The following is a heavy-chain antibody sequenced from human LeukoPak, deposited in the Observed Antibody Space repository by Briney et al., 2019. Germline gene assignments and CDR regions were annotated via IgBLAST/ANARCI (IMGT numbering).Heavy chain of an antibody. J-gene: IGHJ2*01. CDR2: IYYSGNT. CDR3: ARKASSDWYFDL. V-gene: IGHV4-59*08. CDR1: GASISSYS. Sequence: SETLSLTCTVSGASISSYSSSWFRRPPGKGLEWIGYIYYSGNTNYNPSLKSRVTISADTPKDQFSLKLSSVTAADTAVYYCARKASSDWYFDLWGRGTLVTVSS. D-gene: IGHD2-21*01.